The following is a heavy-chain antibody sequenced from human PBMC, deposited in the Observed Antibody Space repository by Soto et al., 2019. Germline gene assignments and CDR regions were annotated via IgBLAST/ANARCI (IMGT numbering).Heavy chain of an antibody. CDR2: ISAHNGDT. CDR3: ARGYDILTGLHYYYGMDV. D-gene: IGHD3-9*01. CDR1: GYTFTNYG. J-gene: IGHJ6*02. Sequence: QFQLVQSGAEVKQPGASVKVSCKASGYTFTNYGISWVRQAPGRGLVWMGWISAHNGDTNYAQKFQGRVTLTTDTSTRTAYMELRSLSSDDTAVYYCARGYDILTGLHYYYGMDVWGQGPTVTVSS. V-gene: IGHV1-18*01.